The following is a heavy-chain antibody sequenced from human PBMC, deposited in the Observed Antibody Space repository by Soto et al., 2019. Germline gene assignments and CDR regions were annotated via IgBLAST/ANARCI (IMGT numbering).Heavy chain of an antibody. V-gene: IGHV4-61*08. D-gene: IGHD3-22*01. J-gene: IGHJ6*02. CDR2: IYYSGST. CDR3: AREGGYFDSSGSGVYHYHGVDV. CDR1: GGSISSGDYY. Sequence: SETLSLTCTVSGGSISSGDYYWSWIRQPPGKGLEWIGYIYYSGSTNYNPSLKSRVTISVDTSKNQFSLKLSSVTAADTAVYYCAREGGYFDSSGSGVYHYHGVDVWGQGTTVTVSS.